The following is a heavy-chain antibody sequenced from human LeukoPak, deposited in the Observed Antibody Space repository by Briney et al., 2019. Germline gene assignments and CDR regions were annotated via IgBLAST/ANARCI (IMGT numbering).Heavy chain of an antibody. J-gene: IGHJ6*03. CDR1: GYSISSGYY. CDR3: ARGPAAIYMDV. Sequence: PSETLSLTCTVSGYSISSGYYWGWIRQPPGKGLEWIGSIYHSGSTYYNPSLKSRVTISLDTSKNQFSLKLRSVSAADTAFYYCARGPAAIYMDVWGKGTTVTISS. V-gene: IGHV4-38-2*02. D-gene: IGHD2-2*02. CDR2: IYHSGST.